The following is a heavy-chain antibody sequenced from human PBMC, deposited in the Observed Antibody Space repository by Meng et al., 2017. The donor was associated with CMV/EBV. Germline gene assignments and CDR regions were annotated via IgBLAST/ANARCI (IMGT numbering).Heavy chain of an antibody. J-gene: IGHJ4*02. V-gene: IGHV1-69*01. D-gene: IGHD1-26*01. CDR3: ARGGDSWYSDY. CDR1: GGTFSTFA. CDR2: IIPVFETA. Sequence: QVELVQSAAVVKESVFSVKVYCKTSGGTFSTFAISWVRQAPGEGLEWMGGIIPVFETANYAERFQDRVTITADDSTTTAYMELSSLRADDTALYFCARGGDSWYSDYWGQGTLVTVSS.